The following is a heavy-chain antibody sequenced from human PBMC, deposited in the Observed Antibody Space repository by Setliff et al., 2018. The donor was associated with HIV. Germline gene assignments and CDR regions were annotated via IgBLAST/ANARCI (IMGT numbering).Heavy chain of an antibody. Sequence: NPSETLSLTCTVSGGSISSGDYYWSWIRQPPGKGLEWIGYIYYSGSTYYNPSLKSRVTISVDTSKNQFSLKLSSVTAADTAVYYCARTSHDYGDYSFDYWGQGTLVTVSS. CDR3: ARTSHDYGDYSFDY. D-gene: IGHD4-17*01. V-gene: IGHV4-30-4*08. CDR2: IYYSGST. CDR1: GGSISSGDYY. J-gene: IGHJ4*02.